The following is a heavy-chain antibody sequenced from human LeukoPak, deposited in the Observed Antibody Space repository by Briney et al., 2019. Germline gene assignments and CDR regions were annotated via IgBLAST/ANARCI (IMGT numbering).Heavy chain of an antibody. D-gene: IGHD3-10*01. J-gene: IGHJ4*02. CDR1: GGSISSYY. V-gene: IGHV4-59*08. CDR3: ARHITTGYYYGSGSQTAFDY. Sequence: PSETLSLTCTVSGGSISSYYWSWIRQPPGKGLEWIGYIYYSGSTNYNPSLKSRVTISVDTSKNQFSLKLSSVTAADTAVYYCARHITTGYYYGSGSQTAFDYWGQGTLVTVSS. CDR2: IYYSGST.